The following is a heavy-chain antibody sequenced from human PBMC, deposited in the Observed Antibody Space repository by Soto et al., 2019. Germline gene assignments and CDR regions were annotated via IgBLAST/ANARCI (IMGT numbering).Heavy chain of an antibody. J-gene: IGHJ4*02. Sequence: VGSLRLSCAASGFSFSSYAMHWVRQAPGKGLEWVALISYDGSDKDYADSVKGRFTISRDNSRNTLCLQINSLRAEDRAVYYCARDFYKYYDSSGYYRSPSYWGQGTLVTVSS. CDR2: ISYDGSDK. CDR1: GFSFSSYA. D-gene: IGHD3-22*01. CDR3: ARDFYKYYDSSGYYRSPSY. V-gene: IGHV3-30-3*01.